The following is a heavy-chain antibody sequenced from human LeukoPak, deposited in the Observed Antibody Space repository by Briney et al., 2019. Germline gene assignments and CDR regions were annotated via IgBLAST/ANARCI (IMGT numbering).Heavy chain of an antibody. Sequence: ASVKVSCKASGYTFTGYYMHWVRQAPGQGLEWMGWINPNSGGTNYAQKFQGRVTMTRDTSISTAYMELSRLRSDDTAVYYCARANSGGYDFWSGYPLNWFDPWDQGTLVTVSS. V-gene: IGHV1-2*02. J-gene: IGHJ5*02. D-gene: IGHD3-3*01. CDR3: ARANSGGYDFWSGYPLNWFDP. CDR1: GYTFTGYY. CDR2: INPNSGGT.